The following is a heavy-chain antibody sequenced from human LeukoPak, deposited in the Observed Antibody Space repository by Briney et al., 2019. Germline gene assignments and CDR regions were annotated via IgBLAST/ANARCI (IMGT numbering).Heavy chain of an antibody. D-gene: IGHD3/OR15-3a*01. Sequence: GGALRLSCAASGFTFSSYEMNWVRQAPGKGLEWGSYISSSGSTIYYADSAKGRFTISRDNAKNSLYLQMNSLRAEDTAVYYCARPRMDGAFDIWGQGTMVTVSS. J-gene: IGHJ3*02. CDR3: ARPRMDGAFDI. CDR2: ISSSGSTI. CDR1: GFTFSSYE. V-gene: IGHV3-48*03.